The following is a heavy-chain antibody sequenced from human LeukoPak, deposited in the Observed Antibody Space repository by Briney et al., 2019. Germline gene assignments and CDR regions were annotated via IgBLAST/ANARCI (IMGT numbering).Heavy chain of an antibody. Sequence: PGGSVRLSCAASGCTFNGYAMSWVRQAPWERLQWVSGISDSGGNTYYADSVRGRFTISRDNSKNTLYLQMNSLRAEDTAVYYCARHRSSWLIDYWGQGTLVTVSS. CDR1: GCTFNGYA. CDR3: ARHRSSWLIDY. D-gene: IGHD6-6*01. J-gene: IGHJ4*02. CDR2: ISDSGGNT. V-gene: IGHV3-23*01.